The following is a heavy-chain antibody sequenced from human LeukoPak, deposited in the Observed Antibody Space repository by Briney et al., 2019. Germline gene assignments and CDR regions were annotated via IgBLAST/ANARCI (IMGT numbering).Heavy chain of an antibody. CDR1: GGSISSYY. J-gene: IGHJ3*02. CDR2: IYYSGST. V-gene: IGHV4-59*01. CDR3: ARDLNWSGYEGDAFDI. Sequence: ETLSLTCTVSGGSISSYYWSWIRQPPGKGLEGIGYIYYSGSTNYNPSLKSRVTISVDTSKNQFSLKLSSVTAADTAVYYCARDLNWSGYEGDAFDIWGQGTMVTVSS. D-gene: IGHD3-3*01.